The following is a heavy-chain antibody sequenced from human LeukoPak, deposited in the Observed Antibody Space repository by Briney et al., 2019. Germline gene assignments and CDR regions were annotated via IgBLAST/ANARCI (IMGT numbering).Heavy chain of an antibody. D-gene: IGHD3-3*01. CDR3: ARAYYDFWSGSEYFDY. Sequence: PSQTLSLTCTVSGGSVRRGNYYWTWIRQPAGSGLEWIGRIYTSGSTNYNPSLKSRVTISVDTSKNQFSLKLSSVTAADTAVYYCARAYYDFWSGSEYFDYWXQGTLVTVSS. CDR2: IYTSGST. CDR1: GGSVRRGNYY. J-gene: IGHJ4*02. V-gene: IGHV4-61*02.